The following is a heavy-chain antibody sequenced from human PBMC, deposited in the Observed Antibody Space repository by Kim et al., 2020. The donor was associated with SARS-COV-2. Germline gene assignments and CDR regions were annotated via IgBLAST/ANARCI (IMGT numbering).Heavy chain of an antibody. CDR3: TTGKYYYGSGSSIDY. Sequence: APVKGRFTISRDDSKNTLYLQMNSLKTEDTAVYYCTTGKYYYGSGSSIDYWGQGTLVTVSS. V-gene: IGHV3-15*01. J-gene: IGHJ4*02. D-gene: IGHD3-10*01.